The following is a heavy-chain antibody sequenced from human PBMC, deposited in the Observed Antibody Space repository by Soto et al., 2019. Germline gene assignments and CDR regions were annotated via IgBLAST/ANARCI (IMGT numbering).Heavy chain of an antibody. CDR1: GFTFGNYA. V-gene: IGHV3-23*01. J-gene: IGHJ4*02. CDR3: AKKSLGSITLPAVYYFDY. CDR2: ISGGGDAT. D-gene: IGHD7-27*01. Sequence: EVQLLESGGGLVQPGGSLRLSCAASGFTFGNYAFSWVRQAPGKGLEWVSVISGGGDATYYPDSVKGRFTTSRDNSKNTVYLQMNSLRAEDTAVYYCAKKSLGSITLPAVYYFDYWGQGTLVNVSS.